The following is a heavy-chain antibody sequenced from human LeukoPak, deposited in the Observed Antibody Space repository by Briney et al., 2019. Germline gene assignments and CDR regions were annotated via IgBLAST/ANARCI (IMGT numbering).Heavy chain of an antibody. V-gene: IGHV3-66*01. CDR1: GFTVSSNY. J-gene: IGHJ3*02. CDR2: IYSGGST. D-gene: IGHD4-17*01. Sequence: GGSLRLSFAASGFTVSSNYMSWVRQAPGKGLEWVSVIYSGGSTYYADSVKGRFTISRDNSKNTLYLQMNSLGAEDTAVYYCASEGYGDYGDAFDIWGQGTMVTVSS. CDR3: ASEGYGDYGDAFDI.